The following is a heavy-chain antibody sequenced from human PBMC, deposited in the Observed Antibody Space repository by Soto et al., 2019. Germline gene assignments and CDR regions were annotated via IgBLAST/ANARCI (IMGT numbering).Heavy chain of an antibody. Sequence: ELQLLESGGGLVQPGGSLRLSCAASGFTFNTYVMNWVRQAPGKGLEWVSTISYSADKTHYADSVKGRFTISKDNSRDTLFLQMNILRADDAAVYYCARRARTATTNWGAFEVWGHGTMVTVSS. CDR3: ARRARTATTNWGAFEV. V-gene: IGHV3-23*01. J-gene: IGHJ3*01. D-gene: IGHD1-7*01. CDR1: GFTFNTYV. CDR2: ISYSADKT.